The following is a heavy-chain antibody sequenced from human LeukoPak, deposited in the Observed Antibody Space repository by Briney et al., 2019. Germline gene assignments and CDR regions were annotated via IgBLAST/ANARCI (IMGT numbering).Heavy chain of an antibody. CDR3: VRDGEGVAISVNYWFAP. V-gene: IGHV1-8*02. CDR2: VNPINGNT. Sequence: ASVKVSCKASGYTFTGYYMHWVRQATGQGLEWMGWVNPINGNTGYAQKFQGRVTMTRDTSISTAYMELRSLTSEDTAVYYCVRDGEGVAISVNYWFAPWGQGTLVTVSS. D-gene: IGHD3-10*01. CDR1: GYTFTGYY. J-gene: IGHJ5*02.